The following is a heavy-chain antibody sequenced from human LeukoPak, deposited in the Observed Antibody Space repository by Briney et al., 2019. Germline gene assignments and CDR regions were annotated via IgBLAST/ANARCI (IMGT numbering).Heavy chain of an antibody. CDR3: ATGLWFGEFLFDY. D-gene: IGHD3-10*01. V-gene: IGHV1-3*01. Sequence: ASVKVSCKASGYTFTSYAMHWVRQAPGQRPEWMGWINAGNGNTKYSQKFQGRVTITRDTSASTAYMELSSLRSEDTAVYYCATGLWFGEFLFDYWGQGTLVTVSS. J-gene: IGHJ4*02. CDR1: GYTFTSYA. CDR2: INAGNGNT.